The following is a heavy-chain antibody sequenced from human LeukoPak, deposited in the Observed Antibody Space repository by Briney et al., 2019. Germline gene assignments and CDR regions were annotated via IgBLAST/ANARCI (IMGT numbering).Heavy chain of an antibody. Sequence: ASVKVSCKASGYIFTDYYMHWVRQAPGQELGWMGRINPNSGGTNYAQKFQGRVTMTRDASISTAYTELSSLRSEDTAVYYCAVLDYGYNYWGQGTLVTVSS. J-gene: IGHJ4*02. D-gene: IGHD5-18*01. CDR1: GYIFTDYY. V-gene: IGHV1/OR15-1*01. CDR2: INPNSGGT. CDR3: AVLDYGYNY.